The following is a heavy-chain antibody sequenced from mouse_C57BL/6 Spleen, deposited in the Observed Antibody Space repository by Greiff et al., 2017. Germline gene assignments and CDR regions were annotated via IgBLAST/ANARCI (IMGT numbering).Heavy chain of an antibody. Sequence: QVQLQQPGAELVKPGASVKMSCKASGYTFTSYWITWVKQRPGQGLEWIGDIYPGSGSPNYNEKFKSKATLTVDTASSTAYMQLSSLTSEVSAVYGSGSAYYSNYVCTCLFDVWGTGTTVTVSS. CDR3: GSAYYSNYVCTCLFDV. CDR1: GYTFTSYW. V-gene: IGHV1-55*01. D-gene: IGHD2-5*01. CDR2: IYPGSGSP. J-gene: IGHJ1*03.